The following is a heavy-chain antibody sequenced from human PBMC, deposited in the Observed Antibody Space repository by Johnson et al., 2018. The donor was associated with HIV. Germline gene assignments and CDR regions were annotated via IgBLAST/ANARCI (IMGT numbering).Heavy chain of an antibody. CDR2: ISYDGSNK. V-gene: IGHV3-30-3*01. Sequence: RLVESGGGVVQPGRSLRLSCAASGFTFSSYAMHWVRQAPGKGLEWVAVISYDGSNKYYADSVKGRFTISRDNSKNTLYLQMNRLRAEDTAVYYSAREGPGLSVAGLTDAFDIWGQGTMVTVSS. D-gene: IGHD6-19*01. CDR3: AREGPGLSVAGLTDAFDI. CDR1: GFTFSSYA. J-gene: IGHJ3*02.